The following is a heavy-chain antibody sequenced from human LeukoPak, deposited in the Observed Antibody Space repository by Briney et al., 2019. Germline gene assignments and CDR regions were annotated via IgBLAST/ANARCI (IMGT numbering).Heavy chain of an antibody. CDR2: IYYSGST. CDR3: ARVSGSYGGKRYNWFDP. D-gene: IGHD4-23*01. Sequence: PSETLSLTCTVSGGSISSSSYYWGWIRQPPGKGLEWIGSIYYSGSTYYNPSLKSRVTISIDTSKNQFSLKLSSVTAADTAVYYCARVSGSYGGKRYNWFDPWGQGTLVTVSS. CDR1: GGSISSSSYY. J-gene: IGHJ5*02. V-gene: IGHV4-39*07.